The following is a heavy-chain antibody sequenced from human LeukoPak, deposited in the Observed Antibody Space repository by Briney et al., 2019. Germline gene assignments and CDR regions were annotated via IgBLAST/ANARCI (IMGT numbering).Heavy chain of an antibody. V-gene: IGHV3-43D*03. J-gene: IGHJ4*02. CDR1: GFTFDDYS. CDR3: AKATLGHYYDSSGYTFDY. CDR2: ITWDGGRS. Sequence: GSLRLSCAASGFTFDDYSMHWVRQSPGKGLEWVSLITWDGGRSYYADSVRGRFTISRDNAKNSLYLQMNSLRAEDTALYYCAKATLGHYYDSSGYTFDYWGQGTLVTVSS. D-gene: IGHD3-22*01.